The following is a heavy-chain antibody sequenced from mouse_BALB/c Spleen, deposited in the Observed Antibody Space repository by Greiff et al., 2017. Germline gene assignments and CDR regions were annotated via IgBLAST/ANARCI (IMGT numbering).Heavy chain of an antibody. CDR2: ISDGGSYT. V-gene: IGHV5-4*02. Sequence: DVKLVESGGGLVKPRGSLKLSCAASGFTFSDYYMYWVRQTPEKRLEWVATISDGGSYTYYPDSVKGRFTISRDNAKNNLYLQMSSLKSEDTAMYYCARGGNSPFDYWGQGTTLTVSS. CDR3: ARGGNSPFDY. D-gene: IGHD2-1*01. J-gene: IGHJ2*01. CDR1: GFTFSDYY.